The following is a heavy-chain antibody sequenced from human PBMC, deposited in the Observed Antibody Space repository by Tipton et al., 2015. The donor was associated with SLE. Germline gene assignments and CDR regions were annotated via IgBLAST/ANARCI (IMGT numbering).Heavy chain of an antibody. CDR3: ARRPSGYFPFGT. J-gene: IGHJ5*02. Sequence: QSGPEVKKPGESLKISCKGSGYSFTNYWIGWVRQLPGKGLEWMGVIYPADSDTRYSPSFQGHVTISADTSSDTAYLQWSSLKASDSAMYYCARRPSGYFPFGTWGQGTLVTVSS. D-gene: IGHD5-12*01. CDR2: IYPADSDT. CDR1: GYSFTNYW. V-gene: IGHV5-51*03.